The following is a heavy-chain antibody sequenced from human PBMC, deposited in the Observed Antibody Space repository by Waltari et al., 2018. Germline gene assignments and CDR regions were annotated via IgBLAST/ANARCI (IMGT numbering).Heavy chain of an antibody. CDR2: ISTSGSTI. V-gene: IGHV3-48*03. Sequence: EVQLVESGGTLLQPGGSLRLSCAASGFTFHGYEMNWVRQAPGKGLEWVSYISTSGSTIYYADSVRGRFTISRDNAKNAMYLQMNSLRAEDTAVYYCARGGVVPAAVPMYYYGMDVWGQGP. J-gene: IGHJ6*02. CDR1: GFTFHGYE. D-gene: IGHD2-2*01. CDR3: ARGGVVPAAVPMYYYGMDV.